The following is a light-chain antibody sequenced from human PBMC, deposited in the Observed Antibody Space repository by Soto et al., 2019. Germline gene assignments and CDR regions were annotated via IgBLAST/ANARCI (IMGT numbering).Light chain of an antibody. V-gene: IGLV2-11*01. J-gene: IGLJ3*02. CDR2: DVN. Sequence: QSALTQPRSVSGSPGQSVTFSCTGPSGDIGAYTYVSWYQFHPGKAPKMIIYDVNKRPSGVPDRFSGSKSGNTASLTISWLQAEDEADYYCCSYAHTSRVFGGGTKLTVL. CDR3: CSYAHTSRV. CDR1: SGDIGAYTY.